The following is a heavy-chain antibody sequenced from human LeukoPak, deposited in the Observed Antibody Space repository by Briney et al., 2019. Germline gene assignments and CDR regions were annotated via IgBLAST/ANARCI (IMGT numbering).Heavy chain of an antibody. Sequence: SETLSLTCTVSGGSISNYYWSWIRQPPGKGLEWIAYIHYTGSTNYNPSLKSRATISVDTSKNQFSLRLSSVTAADTAVYYCGRQPPDWASFGYWGQGTLVTVSS. D-gene: IGHD3/OR15-3a*01. V-gene: IGHV4-59*08. CDR2: IHYTGST. CDR3: GRQPPDWASFGY. CDR1: GGSISNYY. J-gene: IGHJ4*02.